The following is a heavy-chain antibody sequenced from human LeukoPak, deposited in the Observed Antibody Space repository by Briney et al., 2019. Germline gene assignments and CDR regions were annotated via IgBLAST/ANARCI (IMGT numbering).Heavy chain of an antibody. D-gene: IGHD6-13*01. CDR3: TTKRRYSSSWYQIFDY. CDR1: GFTFSNAW. CDR2: IKSKTDGGTT. J-gene: IGHJ4*02. Sequence: GGSLRLSCAASGFTFSNAWMSWVRQAPGKGLEWVGRIKSKTDGGTTDYAAHVKGRFTISRDDSKNTLYLQMNSLKTEDTAVYYCTTKRRYSSSWYQIFDYWGQGTLVTVSS. V-gene: IGHV3-15*01.